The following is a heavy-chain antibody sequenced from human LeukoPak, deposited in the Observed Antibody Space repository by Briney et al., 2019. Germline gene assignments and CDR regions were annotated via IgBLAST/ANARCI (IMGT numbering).Heavy chain of an antibody. J-gene: IGHJ4*02. CDR1: GGSSSGYY. CDR3: ARRGIAARRGPFDY. V-gene: IGHV4-34*01. Sequence: SETLSLTCAVYGGSSSGYYWSWIRQPPGKGLEWIGEINHSGSTNYNPSLKSRVTISVDTSKNQFSLKLSSVTAADTAVYYCARRGIAARRGPFDYWGQGTLVTVSS. CDR2: INHSGST. D-gene: IGHD6-6*01.